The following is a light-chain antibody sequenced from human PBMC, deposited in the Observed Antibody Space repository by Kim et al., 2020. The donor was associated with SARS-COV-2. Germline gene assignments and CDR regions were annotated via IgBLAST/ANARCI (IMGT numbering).Light chain of an antibody. V-gene: IGLV2-14*03. CDR3: SSYTSSSTLVV. CDR2: DVS. Sequence: SLAISCTGTSIDVGSYNYVSWYQQHPGKAPKLMIYDVSNRPSGVSNRFSGSKSGNTASLTISGLQAEDEADYYCSSYTSSSTLVVFGGGTQLTVL. J-gene: IGLJ2*01. CDR1: SIDVGSYNY.